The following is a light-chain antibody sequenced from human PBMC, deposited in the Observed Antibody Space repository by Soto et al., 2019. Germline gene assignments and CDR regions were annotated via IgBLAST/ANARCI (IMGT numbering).Light chain of an antibody. CDR3: QQYNSYST. Sequence: DIQMTQSPSTLSASVGDRVTITCRASQSISTWLAWYQQKPGKAPKLLIYDASSLESGVPSSFSGSGSGTEFTLTISSLQPEDFASYYCQQYNSYSTFGQGTKVEIK. J-gene: IGKJ1*01. V-gene: IGKV1-5*01. CDR2: DAS. CDR1: QSISTW.